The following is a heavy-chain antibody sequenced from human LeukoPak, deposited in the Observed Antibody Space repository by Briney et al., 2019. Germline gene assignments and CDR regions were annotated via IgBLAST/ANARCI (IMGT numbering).Heavy chain of an antibody. V-gene: IGHV4-59*12. D-gene: IGHD1-26*01. Sequence: SETLSLTCTVSGGSISSYYWSWIRQPPGKGLEWIGEIYHSGSTNYNPSLKSRVTISVDKSKNQFSLKLSSVTAADTAVYYCASEATTYTTPTLDYWGQGTLVTVSS. CDR1: GGSISSYY. CDR3: ASEATTYTTPTLDY. J-gene: IGHJ4*02. CDR2: IYHSGST.